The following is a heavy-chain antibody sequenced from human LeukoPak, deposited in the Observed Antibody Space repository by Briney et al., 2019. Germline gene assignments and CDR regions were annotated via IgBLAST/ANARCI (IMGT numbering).Heavy chain of an antibody. CDR1: GFTFSSYS. CDR2: IKQDGSEK. V-gene: IGHV3-7*01. CDR3: ARGRPGMGIVIDY. Sequence: GGSLRLSCAASGFTFSSYSMNWVRQAPGKGLEWVANIKQDGSEKFYVDSVKGRFTISRDNARNSLYLQMNSLRAADTAVYYCARGRPGMGIVIDYWGQGTLVTVSS. D-gene: IGHD7-27*01. J-gene: IGHJ4*02.